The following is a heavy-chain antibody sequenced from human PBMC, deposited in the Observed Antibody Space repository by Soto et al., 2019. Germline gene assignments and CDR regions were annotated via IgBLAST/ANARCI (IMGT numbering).Heavy chain of an antibody. CDR1: GFTFSSYS. D-gene: IGHD5-12*01. CDR3: SGLLLAGELRLCYDY. Sequence: EVQLVESGGGLVQPGGSLRLSCAASGFTFSSYSMNWVRQAPGKGLEWVSYISSSSSTIYYADSVKDLITIARDNAKNGLYLQMNSPRAGDTAVYYCSGLLLAGELRLCYDYWGQGTLVIVSS. CDR2: ISSSSSTI. V-gene: IGHV3-48*01. J-gene: IGHJ4*02.